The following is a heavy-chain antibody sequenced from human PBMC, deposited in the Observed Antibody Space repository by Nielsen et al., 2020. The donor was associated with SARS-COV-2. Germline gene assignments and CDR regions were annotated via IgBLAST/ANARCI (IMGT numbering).Heavy chain of an antibody. CDR2: IWYDGSNK. Sequence: GESLKISCAASGFTFSSYGMHWVRQAPGKGLEWVAVIWYDGSNKYYADSVKGRFTISRDNSKNTLYLQMDSLRDDDTAIYYCAKDTGYDGLVGFDPWGRGTLVTVSS. D-gene: IGHD5-12*01. CDR1: GFTFSSYG. J-gene: IGHJ5*02. CDR3: AKDTGYDGLVGFDP. V-gene: IGHV3-33*06.